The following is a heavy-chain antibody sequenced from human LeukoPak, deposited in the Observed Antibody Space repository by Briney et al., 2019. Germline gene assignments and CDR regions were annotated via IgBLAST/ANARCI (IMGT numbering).Heavy chain of an antibody. J-gene: IGHJ5*02. CDR3: ARDVAAAGIRWFDP. Sequence: SETLSLTCTVSGGSISSYYWSWIRQPPGKGLEWIGYIYYSGSTNYNPSLKSRVTISVDTSKNQFSLKLSSVTAADTAVYYCARDVAAAGIRWFDPWGQGTLVTVSS. V-gene: IGHV4-59*01. D-gene: IGHD6-13*01. CDR1: GGSISSYY. CDR2: IYYSGST.